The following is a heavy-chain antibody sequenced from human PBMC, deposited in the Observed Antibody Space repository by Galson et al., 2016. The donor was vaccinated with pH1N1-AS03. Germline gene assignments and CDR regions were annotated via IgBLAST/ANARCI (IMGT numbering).Heavy chain of an antibody. D-gene: IGHD2-8*02. CDR3: VTGNQNYFDC. Sequence: SLRLSCAASGFTFRTFGMHWVRQAPGKGLEWVAVIWNDGSLKKYGDSVKGRFIISRDNSNNTVSLEMSSLRAEDTAVYYCVTGNQNYFDCWGQGTLVTVSS. CDR1: GFTFRTFG. CDR2: IWNDGSLK. J-gene: IGHJ4*02. V-gene: IGHV3-33*01.